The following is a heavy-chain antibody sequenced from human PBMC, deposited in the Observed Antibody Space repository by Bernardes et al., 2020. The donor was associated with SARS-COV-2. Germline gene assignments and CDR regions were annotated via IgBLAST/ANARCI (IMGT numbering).Heavy chain of an antibody. J-gene: IGHJ4*02. V-gene: IGHV4-39*01. CDR1: GGSISSSSYY. Sequence: SETLSLTCSVSGGSISSSSYYWGWVRQPPGKGLEWVGSFYYSASTYYNPSLKSRVTISVDTSKNQFSLKLSSVTAADTAVYYCARHLAGGFDSSGFGYWGQGTLVTVSS. D-gene: IGHD3-22*01. CDR3: ARHLAGGFDSSGFGY. CDR2: FYYSAST.